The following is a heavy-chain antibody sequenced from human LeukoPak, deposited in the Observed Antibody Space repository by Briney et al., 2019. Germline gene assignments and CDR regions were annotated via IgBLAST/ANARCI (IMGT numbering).Heavy chain of an antibody. J-gene: IGHJ6*04. Sequence: ASVKVSCKASGYTLTELSMHWVRQAPGKGLEWMGGFDPEDGETIYAQKFQGRVTMTEDSSTDTAYMELSSLRSEDTAVYYCATDAVLRYSLGLRYYYGMDVWGKGTTVTVSS. CDR3: ATDAVLRYSLGLRYYYGMDV. CDR2: FDPEDGET. V-gene: IGHV1-24*01. CDR1: GYTLTELS. D-gene: IGHD3-9*01.